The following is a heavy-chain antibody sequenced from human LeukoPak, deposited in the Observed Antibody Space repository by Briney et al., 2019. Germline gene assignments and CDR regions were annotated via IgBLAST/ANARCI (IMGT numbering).Heavy chain of an antibody. V-gene: IGHV4-31*03. D-gene: IGHD3-22*01. CDR3: ARYYDSSGTSFDY. CDR1: GGSISSGGYY. J-gene: IGHJ4*02. Sequence: SQTLSLTCTVSGGSISSGGYYWSWIRQHPGKGLEWIGYIYYSGSTYYNPSLKSRVTISVDTSKNQFSLKLSSVTAADTAVYYCARYYDSSGTSFDYWGRGTLVTVSS. CDR2: IYYSGST.